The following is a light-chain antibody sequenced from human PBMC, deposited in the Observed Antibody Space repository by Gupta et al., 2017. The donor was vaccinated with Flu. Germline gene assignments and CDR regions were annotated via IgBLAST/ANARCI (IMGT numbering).Light chain of an antibody. J-gene: IGLJ1*01. Sequence: PPAVSVALGQTSRVTCAEDKIATRSVTWYQHKPGQAPVLVVGDDRDRRSGIPERFSGSNCGNTATLTSSRVAAGDEADYYCQVWDVRSYLSVFGSGTKITVL. CDR1: KIATRS. CDR2: DDR. V-gene: IGLV3-21*02. CDR3: QVWDVRSYLSV.